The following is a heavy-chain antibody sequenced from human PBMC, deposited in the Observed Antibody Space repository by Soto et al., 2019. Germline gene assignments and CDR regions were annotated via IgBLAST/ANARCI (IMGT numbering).Heavy chain of an antibody. CDR3: ARWAYGGNSALYKLDY. V-gene: IGHV1-69*01. Sequence: QVQLVQSGAEVKKPGSSVKVSCKASGGTFSSYSISWVRQAPGHGLEWMGGIIPIFGTANYAQKFQGRVTITADESTSTAYMELSSLRSEDTAVYYCARWAYGGNSALYKLDYWGQGTLVTVSS. D-gene: IGHD2-21*02. J-gene: IGHJ4*02. CDR2: IIPIFGTA. CDR1: GGTFSSYS.